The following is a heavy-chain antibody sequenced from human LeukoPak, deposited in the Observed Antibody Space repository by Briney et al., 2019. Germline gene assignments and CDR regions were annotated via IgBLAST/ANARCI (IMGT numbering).Heavy chain of an antibody. D-gene: IGHD3-22*01. V-gene: IGHV4-34*01. CDR2: INHSGST. Sequence: SETLSLTCAVYGGSFSGYYWSWIRQPPGKGLEGIGEINHSGSTNYNPSLKSRVTISVATSKNQLSLKLRSVTAAATAVYYCARGRAPTYSYDSSGYRYWSFDLWGRGTLVTVSS. CDR1: GGSFSGYY. CDR3: ARGRAPTYSYDSSGYRYWSFDL. J-gene: IGHJ2*01.